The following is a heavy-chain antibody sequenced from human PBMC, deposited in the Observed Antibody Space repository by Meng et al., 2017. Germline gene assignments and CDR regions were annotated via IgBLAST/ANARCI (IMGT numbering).Heavy chain of an antibody. CDR2: INPKSGDT. V-gene: IGHV1-2*06. CDR1: GYNFPDYY. CDR3: ARDEDISAAGKLFGDY. Sequence: QVQLGTSGAEGKKPGASVKVSCKPSGYNFPDYYINWVRRAPGQGLEWMGRINPKSGDTHYAQKFQARVTMTGDTSISTAYMELSGLRSDDTAMYYCARDEDISAAGKLFGDYWGQGTLVTVSS. D-gene: IGHD6-25*01. J-gene: IGHJ4*02.